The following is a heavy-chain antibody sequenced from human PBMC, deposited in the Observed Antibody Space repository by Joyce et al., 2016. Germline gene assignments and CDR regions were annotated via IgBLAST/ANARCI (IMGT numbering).Heavy chain of an antibody. CDR3: ARGTMATSPGDS. CDR2: TYSGSIT. CDR1: GFSVSRDY. V-gene: IGHV3-66*01. Sequence: EVQLVESGGGMVQPGGSLRLSCAASGFSVSRDYIMWVRQAPGQGLEWGSLTYSGSITSYADAVKDRFRISRDNSKNTMYLQMIGLTAEDTAVYYCARGTMATSPGDSWGQGTLVIVSS. D-gene: IGHD4/OR15-4a*01. J-gene: IGHJ4*02.